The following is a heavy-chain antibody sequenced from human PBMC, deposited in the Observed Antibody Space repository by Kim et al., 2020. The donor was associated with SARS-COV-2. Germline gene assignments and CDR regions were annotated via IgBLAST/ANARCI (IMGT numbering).Heavy chain of an antibody. CDR3: ARDGRGAAAVIFLDY. Sequence: DSVKGRFTISRDNSKNTLYLQMNSLRAEDTAVYYCARDGRGAAAVIFLDYWGQGTLVTVSS. D-gene: IGHD6-13*01. J-gene: IGHJ4*02. V-gene: IGHV3-30*01.